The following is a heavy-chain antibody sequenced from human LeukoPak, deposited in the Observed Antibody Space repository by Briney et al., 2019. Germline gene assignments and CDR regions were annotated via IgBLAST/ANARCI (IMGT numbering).Heavy chain of an antibody. CDR3: VRGAGPGTPFD. V-gene: IGHV3-74*01. Sequence: AGGSLRLSCAASGLTFSLSWMHWVRQAPGKGLEWVSSINYDARSRTYADSVKGRLTISRDNAENTLFLQMNSLRVEDSAIYSCVRGAGPGTPFDWGQGILVTVSS. CDR2: INYDARSR. D-gene: IGHD1-1*01. CDR1: GLTFSLSW. J-gene: IGHJ1*01.